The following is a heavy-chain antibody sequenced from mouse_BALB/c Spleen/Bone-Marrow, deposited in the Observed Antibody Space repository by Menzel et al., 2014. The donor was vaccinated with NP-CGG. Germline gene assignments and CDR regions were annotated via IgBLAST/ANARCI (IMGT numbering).Heavy chain of an antibody. V-gene: IGHV7-3*02. Sequence: EVMLVESGGGLVQPGGSLRLSCATSGFTFTDYYMSWVRQPPGKALGWLGFIRNKANGYTTEYSASVKGRLTISRDNSQSILYLQMNTLRAEDSATYYCARYDVYYYFDYWGQGTTLTVSS. CDR2: IRNKANGYTT. D-gene: IGHD2-3*01. CDR1: GFTFTDYY. CDR3: ARYDVYYYFDY. J-gene: IGHJ2*01.